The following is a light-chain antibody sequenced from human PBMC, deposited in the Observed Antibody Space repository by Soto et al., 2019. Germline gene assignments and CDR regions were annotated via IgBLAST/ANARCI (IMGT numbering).Light chain of an antibody. J-gene: IGKJ2*01. V-gene: IGKV3-11*01. CDR3: QQRSNWPPNT. CDR2: DAS. Sequence: EIVLKQSPATLSLSPVERATLSCRASQSVSSYLAWYQQKPGQAPRLLIYDASNRATGIPARFSGSGSGTDFTLTISSLEPEDFAVYYCQQRSNWPPNTFGQGTKLEIK. CDR1: QSVSSY.